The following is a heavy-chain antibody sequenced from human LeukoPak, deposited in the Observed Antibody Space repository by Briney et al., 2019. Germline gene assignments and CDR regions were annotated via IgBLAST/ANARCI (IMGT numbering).Heavy chain of an antibody. J-gene: IGHJ3*02. CDR2: INPNSGGT. Sequence: ASVKVSCKASGYTLTGYYMHWVGQAPGQGLEWMGWINPNSGGTNYAQKLQGRVTMTRDTSISTAYMELSRLRSDDTAVYYCARTAGRYYYDSSGYYGDAFDIWGQGTMVTVSS. V-gene: IGHV1-2*02. D-gene: IGHD3-22*01. CDR3: ARTAGRYYYDSSGYYGDAFDI. CDR1: GYTLTGYY.